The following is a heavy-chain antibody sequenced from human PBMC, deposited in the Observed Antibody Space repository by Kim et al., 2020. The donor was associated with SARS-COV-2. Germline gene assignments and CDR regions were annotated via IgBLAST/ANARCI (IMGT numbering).Heavy chain of an antibody. D-gene: IGHD2-15*01. CDR2: VYHSGST. V-gene: IGHV4-59*11. CDR1: GVSITSHY. CDR3: AREGYFDGGSFFFDS. Sequence: SETLSLTCTVSGVSITSHYWTWIRQPPGKGLEWIGFVYHSGSTNYNPSLKSRVTMSVETSKNQFSLQLTSMTAADTAIYYCAREGYFDGGSFFFDSWGQEPWSPSPQ. J-gene: IGHJ4*01.